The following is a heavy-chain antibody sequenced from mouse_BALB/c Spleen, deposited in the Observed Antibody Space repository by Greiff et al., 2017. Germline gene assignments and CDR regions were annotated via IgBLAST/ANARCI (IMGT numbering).Heavy chain of an antibody. V-gene: IGHV3-8*02. J-gene: IGHJ1*01. CDR1: GYSITSGY. Sequence: VQLKESGPSLVKPSQTLSLSCSVTGYSITSGYWNWIRKFPGNKLEYMGYISYSGSTYYNPPLKSRISTTRDTSKNQYYLQLNSVTTEDTATYYCARSIYYDYLWYFDVWGAGTTVTVSS. CDR2: ISYSGST. D-gene: IGHD2-4*01. CDR3: ARSIYYDYLWYFDV.